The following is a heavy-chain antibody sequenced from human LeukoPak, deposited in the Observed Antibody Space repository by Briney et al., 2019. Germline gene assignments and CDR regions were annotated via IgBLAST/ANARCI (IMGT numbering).Heavy chain of an antibody. V-gene: IGHV3-21*01. CDR3: ARGGHFDF. CDR1: GFTFSSYT. D-gene: IGHD3/OR15-3a*01. CDR2: IRTNNYR. Sequence: GGSLRLSCAAPGFTFSSYTMNWLRQAPGKGLEWVSSIRTNNYRYGAGSVKGRFTISRDNAKNSLFLQMDSLRAEYTAVYYCARGGHFDFWGQGTLVTVSS. J-gene: IGHJ4*02.